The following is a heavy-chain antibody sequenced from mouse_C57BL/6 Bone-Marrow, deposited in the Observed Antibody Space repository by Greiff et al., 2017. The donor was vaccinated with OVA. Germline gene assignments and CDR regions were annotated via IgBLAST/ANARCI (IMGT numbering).Heavy chain of an antibody. Sequence: QVQLKQPGAELVKPGASVKLSCKASGYTFTSYWMQWVKQRPGQGLEWIGEIDPSDGDTNYNQKFKGKATLTVDTSSSTAYMQLSSPTADDFAVYDCARFGSSDYWGQGTTLTVSS. D-gene: IGHD1-1*01. CDR1: GYTFTSYW. CDR2: IDPSDGDT. V-gene: IGHV1-50*01. CDR3: ARFGSSDY. J-gene: IGHJ2*01.